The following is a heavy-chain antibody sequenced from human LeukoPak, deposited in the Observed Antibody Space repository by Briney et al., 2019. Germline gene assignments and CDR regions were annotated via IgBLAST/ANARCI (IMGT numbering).Heavy chain of an antibody. V-gene: IGHV3-15*01. CDR2: IKSKTDGGTT. CDR3: TTEKYYYGSGSYYNPY. D-gene: IGHD3-10*01. Sequence: GGSLRLSCAASGFTFSNAWLSWVRQAPGKGLEWVGRIKSKTDGGTTDYAAPVKGRFTISRDDSKNTLYLQMNSLKTEDTAVYYCTTEKYYYGSGSYYNPYWGQGTLVTVSS. CDR1: GFTFSNAW. J-gene: IGHJ4*02.